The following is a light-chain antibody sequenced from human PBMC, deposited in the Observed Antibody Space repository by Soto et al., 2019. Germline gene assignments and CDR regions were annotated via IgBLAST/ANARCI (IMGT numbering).Light chain of an antibody. CDR3: QQYITYSGLN. Sequence: DIQMTQSPSTLSASVGDRVTITCRASRSISNWLAWYQQKPGKAPRLLIYTVSSLESGVPSRFSDSGSETEFTLTLIRLQPDDFATYYCQQYITYSGLNFGGGTKVEIK. CDR1: RSISNW. CDR2: TVS. J-gene: IGKJ4*01. V-gene: IGKV1-5*03.